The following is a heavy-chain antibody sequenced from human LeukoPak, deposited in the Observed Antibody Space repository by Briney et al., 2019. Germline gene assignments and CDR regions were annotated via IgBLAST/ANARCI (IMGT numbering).Heavy chain of an antibody. Sequence: PSETLSLTCAVYGGCFSGYYWSWIRQPPGKGLEWIGEINHSGSTNYNPSLKSRVTISVDTSKNQFSLKLSSVTAADTAVYYCARGSSWYLWGQGTLVTVSS. V-gene: IGHV4-34*01. CDR1: GGCFSGYY. J-gene: IGHJ5*02. CDR3: ARGSSWYL. D-gene: IGHD6-13*01. CDR2: INHSGST.